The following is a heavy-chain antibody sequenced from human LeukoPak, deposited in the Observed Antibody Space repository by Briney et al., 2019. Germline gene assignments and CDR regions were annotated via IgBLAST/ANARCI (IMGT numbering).Heavy chain of an antibody. CDR1: GGSISSYY. D-gene: IGHD6-19*01. CDR2: IYYSGST. CDR3: AREGYSSGLNWFDP. V-gene: IGHV4-59*01. Sequence: SETLSLTCTVSGGSISSYYWSWIRQPPGKGLEWIGYIYYSGSTNYNPSLKSRVTISVDTSKNQFSLKLSSVTAADTAVYYCAREGYSSGLNWFDPWGQGTLVTVSS. J-gene: IGHJ5*02.